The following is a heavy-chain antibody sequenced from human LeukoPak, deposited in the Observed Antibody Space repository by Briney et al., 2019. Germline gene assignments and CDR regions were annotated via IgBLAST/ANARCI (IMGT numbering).Heavy chain of an antibody. CDR1: GFTFTTYW. Sequence: GGSLRLSCAASGFTFTTYWMSWVRQAPGKGLEWVANINQDGTEKYYVDSVKGRFTISRDNAKNSLYLQMNSLRAEDTAVYYCARDSVLHGPDAFDIWGQGTMVTVSS. CDR2: INQDGTEK. V-gene: IGHV3-7*01. CDR3: ARDSVLHGPDAFDI. D-gene: IGHD3-10*01. J-gene: IGHJ3*02.